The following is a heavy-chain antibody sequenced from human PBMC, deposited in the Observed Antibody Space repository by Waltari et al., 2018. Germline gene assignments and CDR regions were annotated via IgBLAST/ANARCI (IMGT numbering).Heavy chain of an antibody. J-gene: IGHJ6*03. CDR2: IIPIFGTA. D-gene: IGHD3-9*01. CDR1: GGTFSSYA. V-gene: IGHV1-69*05. CDR3: ARSGYDILTGYYYYYYYMDV. Sequence: QVQLVQSGAEVKKPGSSVKVSCKASGGTFSSYAISWVRQAPGQGLEWMGGIIPIFGTANYAQKFQGRVTITTDESTSTAYMELSSLRSEDTAVYYCARSGYDILTGYYYYYYYMDVWGKGTTVTVSS.